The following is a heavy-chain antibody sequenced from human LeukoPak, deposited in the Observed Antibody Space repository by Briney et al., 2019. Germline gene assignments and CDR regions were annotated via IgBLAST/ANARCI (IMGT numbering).Heavy chain of an antibody. CDR3: ARRRLVGATALDCYFDL. V-gene: IGHV4-59*01. CDR2: IYYSGST. J-gene: IGHJ2*01. CDR1: GGSISSYY. D-gene: IGHD1-26*01. Sequence: SETLSLTCTVSGGSISSYYWSWIRQPPGKGLEWIGYIYYSGSTNYNPSLKSRVTISVDTSKNQFSLKLSSVTAADTAVYYCARRRLVGATALDCYFDLGGRGPLVIFSS.